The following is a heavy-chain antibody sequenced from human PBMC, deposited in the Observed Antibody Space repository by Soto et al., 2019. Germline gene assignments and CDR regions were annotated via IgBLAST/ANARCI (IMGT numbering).Heavy chain of an antibody. CDR1: GGTFSSYT. CDR2: IIPILGIA. CDR3: ARASMTTVTTLFY. D-gene: IGHD4-17*01. Sequence: QVQLVQSGAEVKKTGSSVKVSCKASGGTFSSYTIRWVRPAPGQGLEWMGRIIPILGIANYAQKFQGRVTITADKSTSTAYMELSSLRSEDTAVYYCARASMTTVTTLFYWGQGTLVTVSS. J-gene: IGHJ4*02. V-gene: IGHV1-69*02.